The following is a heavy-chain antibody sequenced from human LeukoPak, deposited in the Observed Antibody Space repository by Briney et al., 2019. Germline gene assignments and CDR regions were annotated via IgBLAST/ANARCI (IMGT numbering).Heavy chain of an antibody. J-gene: IGHJ4*02. Sequence: PGGSLRLSCAASGFTFRSYWMSWVRQAPGKGLEWVANIKQDGSEKYYVDSVKGRFTISRDNAKNSLSLQMNSLRAEDTAVYYCARVAALAGTVIDYWGQGTLVTVSS. CDR3: ARVAALAGTVIDY. CDR2: IKQDGSEK. CDR1: GFTFRSYW. V-gene: IGHV3-7*01. D-gene: IGHD6-19*01.